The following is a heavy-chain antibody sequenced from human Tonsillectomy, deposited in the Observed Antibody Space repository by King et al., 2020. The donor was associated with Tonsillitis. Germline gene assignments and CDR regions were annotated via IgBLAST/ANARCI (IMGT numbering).Heavy chain of an antibody. CDR1: GDSVSSNSAA. V-gene: IGHV6-1*01. Sequence: VQLQQSGPGLVKPSQTLSLTCAISGDSVSSNSAAWNWIRQSPSRGLEWLGRTYYRSKWYNDYAVSVKSRITINPDTSKNQFSLQLNSVTPEEPAVYYCARGDWFYGSGSYHPLGQGTLVTVSS. J-gene: IGHJ5*02. CDR3: ARGDWFYGSGSYHP. D-gene: IGHD3-10*01. CDR2: TYYRSKWYN.